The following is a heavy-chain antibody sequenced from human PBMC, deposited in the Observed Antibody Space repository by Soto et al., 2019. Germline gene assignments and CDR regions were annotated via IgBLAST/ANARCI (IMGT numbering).Heavy chain of an antibody. Sequence: LSLTCTVSGGSINSADYYWGWIRQPPGKGLEWIGYIYYSGSTYYNPPLQSRLTISTDTSKNFFSLKLRSVTAADTAVYYCVRVIYCRSDGCSNWFEPWGQGTLVTVPQ. J-gene: IGHJ5*02. CDR2: IYYSGST. CDR1: GGSINSADYY. CDR3: VRVIYCRSDGCSNWFEP. V-gene: IGHV4-30-4*01. D-gene: IGHD2-2*01.